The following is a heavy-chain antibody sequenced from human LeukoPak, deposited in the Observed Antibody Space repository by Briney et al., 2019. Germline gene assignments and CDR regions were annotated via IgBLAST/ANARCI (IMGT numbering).Heavy chain of an antibody. Sequence: GGSLRLSCAASGFTFSSYSMNWVRQAPGKGLEWVSFISSSSSYIYYADSVKGRFTISRDNAKNSLYLQMNSLRAEDTAVYYCARAHSSSSGAFDIWGQGTMVTVSS. CDR1: GFTFSSYS. J-gene: IGHJ3*02. CDR2: ISSSSSYI. V-gene: IGHV3-21*01. D-gene: IGHD6-13*01. CDR3: ARAHSSSSGAFDI.